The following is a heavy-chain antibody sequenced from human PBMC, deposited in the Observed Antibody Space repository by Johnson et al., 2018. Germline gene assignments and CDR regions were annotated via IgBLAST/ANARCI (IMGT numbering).Heavy chain of an antibody. CDR1: GFTFSSYW. J-gene: IGHJ6*04. CDR2: INSDGSST. D-gene: IGHD3-3*01. V-gene: IGHV3-74*01. Sequence: VQLQESGGGLVQPGGSLRLSCAASGFTFSSYWMHWVRQAPGKGLVWVSRINSDGSSTSYADSVKGRFTISRDNSKNTLYLQMNSLRAEDTAVYYCAKDPPPGIWDVWDKGTTVTGSS. CDR3: AKDPPPGIWDV.